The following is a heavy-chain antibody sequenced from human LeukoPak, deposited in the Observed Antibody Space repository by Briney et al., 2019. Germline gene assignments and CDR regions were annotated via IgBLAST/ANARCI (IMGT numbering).Heavy chain of an antibody. Sequence: ASVKVSCKASGGTFSSYAISWVRQAPGQGLEWMGGIIPIFGTANYAQKFQGRVTITADESTSTAYMELSSLRAEDTAVYYCARGTAMPCFDYWGQGTLVTVSS. J-gene: IGHJ4*02. CDR1: GGTFSSYA. V-gene: IGHV1-69*13. CDR2: IIPIFGTA. D-gene: IGHD5-18*01. CDR3: ARGTAMPCFDY.